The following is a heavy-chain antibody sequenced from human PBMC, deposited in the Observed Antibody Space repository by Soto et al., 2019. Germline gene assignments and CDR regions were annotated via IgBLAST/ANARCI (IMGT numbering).Heavy chain of an antibody. Sequence: SVKVSCKASGGTFSSYAISWVRQAPGQGLEWMGGIIPIFGTANYAQKFQGRVTITADESTSTAYMELSSLRSEDTAVYYRARDRRPLRYFDWLLYSYGMDVWGQGTTVTVSS. CDR2: IIPIFGTA. CDR3: ARDRRPLRYFDWLLYSYGMDV. V-gene: IGHV1-69*13. CDR1: GGTFSSYA. J-gene: IGHJ6*02. D-gene: IGHD3-9*01.